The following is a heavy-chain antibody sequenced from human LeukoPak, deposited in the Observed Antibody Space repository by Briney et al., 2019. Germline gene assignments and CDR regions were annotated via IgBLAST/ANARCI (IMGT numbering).Heavy chain of an antibody. V-gene: IGHV3-7*01. Sequence: GGSLRLSCAASGFTFSTYYMTWVRQAPGKGLEWVAGIKQDGSENYYVDSVKGRFTISRDNSKSSLSLQMNSLRAEDTALYFCARERYCTSATYYVGTPFDYWGQGTLVTVSS. D-gene: IGHD2-2*01. CDR1: GFTFSTYY. J-gene: IGHJ4*02. CDR3: ARERYCTSATYYVGTPFDY. CDR2: IKQDGSEN.